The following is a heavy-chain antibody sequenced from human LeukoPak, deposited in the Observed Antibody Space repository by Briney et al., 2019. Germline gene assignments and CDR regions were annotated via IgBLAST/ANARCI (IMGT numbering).Heavy chain of an antibody. J-gene: IGHJ1*01. CDR2: INCIGSST. D-gene: IGHD4-17*01. Sequence: GGSLRLSCAASGFTFGDYGMNWVRQAPGKGLEWVSSINCIGSSTSYVDSVKGRFTISRDNANNSLFLQMNSLRVEDTAFYYCARANDYGHLQFFWCWGQGVLVIFAS. CDR1: GFTFGDYG. V-gene: IGHV3-20*04. CDR3: ARANDYGHLQFFWC.